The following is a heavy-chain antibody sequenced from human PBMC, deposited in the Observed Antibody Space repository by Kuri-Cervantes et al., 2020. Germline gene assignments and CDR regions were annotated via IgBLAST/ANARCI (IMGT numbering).Heavy chain of an antibody. J-gene: IGHJ3*02. Sequence: GESLKISCAASGFTVSSDYMSWVRQAPKKGLEWVSVIYSGGNTYYADSVKGRFTISRDNSKNTLYLQMNSLRAEDTAVYYCAKEVWYSGSSYAFDIWGQGTMVTVSS. V-gene: IGHV3-53*05. CDR2: IYSGGNT. CDR1: GFTVSSDY. D-gene: IGHD1-26*01. CDR3: AKEVWYSGSSYAFDI.